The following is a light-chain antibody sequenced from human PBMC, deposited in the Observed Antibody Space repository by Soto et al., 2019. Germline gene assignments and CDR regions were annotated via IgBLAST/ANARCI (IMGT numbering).Light chain of an antibody. J-gene: IGLJ2*01. V-gene: IGLV8-61*01. Sequence: QAVVTQEPSFSVSPGGTVTLTCGLSSGSVSTSYYPSWYQQTPDQAPRTLIFSTNTRSSGVPDRFSGSILGNKAALTITGAQAYDESDYYCVLYMGSGIWIFGGGTQLTVL. CDR2: STN. CDR3: VLYMGSGIWI. CDR1: SGSVSTSYY.